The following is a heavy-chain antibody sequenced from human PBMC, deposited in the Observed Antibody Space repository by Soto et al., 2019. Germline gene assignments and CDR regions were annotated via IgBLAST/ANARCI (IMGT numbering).Heavy chain of an antibody. D-gene: IGHD2-21*01. J-gene: IGHJ5*02. CDR2: TSHDGVT. CDR1: SGSIDNVYW. V-gene: IGHV4-4*02. CDR3: AGVRGPYCGGECYPPTPNWFDP. Sequence: SETLSLTCAVSSGSIDNVYWWSWVRQSPGKGLEWIGETSHDGVTNYNPSLEGRVNISIDKSKNQFKINLNSETAADTAMYYCAGVRGPYCGGECYPPTPNWFDPWGQGTLVTVS.